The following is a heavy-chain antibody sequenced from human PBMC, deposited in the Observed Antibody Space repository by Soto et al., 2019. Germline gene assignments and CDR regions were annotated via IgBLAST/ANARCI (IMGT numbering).Heavy chain of an antibody. D-gene: IGHD2-15*01. CDR2: IKQDGSEI. CDR3: ARDPVCSGGSCYDC. CDR1: GFTFSRYW. Sequence: GGSLRLSCAASGFTFSRYWMTWVRQAPGKGLEWVANIKQDGSEIYYVDSVKGRFTISRDNAENSLYLQMNSLRAEDTAVYYCARDPVCSGGSCYDCWGQGTLVTVLL. J-gene: IGHJ4*02. V-gene: IGHV3-7*01.